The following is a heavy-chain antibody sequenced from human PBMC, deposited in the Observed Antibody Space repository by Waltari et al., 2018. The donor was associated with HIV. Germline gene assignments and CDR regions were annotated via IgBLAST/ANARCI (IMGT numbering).Heavy chain of an antibody. Sequence: QVQLQESGPGLVKPSQTLSLTCTVSGGSISNGSYYWNWIRQPAGKGLEWIGRIYSSGNTNYNPSLKSRVTISVDTSKNQFSLKLSSVTAADTAVYYCARGRFEGYILYYYYGMDVWGQGTTVSVSS. J-gene: IGHJ6*02. V-gene: IGHV4-61*02. CDR3: ARGRFEGYILYYYYGMDV. D-gene: IGHD5-12*01. CDR2: IYSSGNT. CDR1: GGSISNGSYY.